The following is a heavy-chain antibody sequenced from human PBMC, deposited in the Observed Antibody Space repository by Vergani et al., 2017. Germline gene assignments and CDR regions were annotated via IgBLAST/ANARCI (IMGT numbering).Heavy chain of an antibody. CDR1: GLDFSSYI. V-gene: IGHV3-48*01. CDR2: VSTGTKSQ. Sequence: QLVESGGGWVQPGGSLRLSCVVSGLDFSSYIMNWVRQAPGKGLEWVSFVSTGTKSQSYAESVKGRFTISRDSAKNSLYLQMDSLRAEDTAVYYCAREYSSTSGRAFDFWGQGTKVTGSS. J-gene: IGHJ3*01. D-gene: IGHD2-2*01. CDR3: AREYSSTSGRAFDF.